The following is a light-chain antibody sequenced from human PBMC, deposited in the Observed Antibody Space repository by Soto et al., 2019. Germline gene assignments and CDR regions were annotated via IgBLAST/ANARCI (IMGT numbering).Light chain of an antibody. J-gene: IGLJ2*01. CDR3: SSKTSTSTLL. Sequence: QSVLTQPASVSGSPGQSITISCSGSSSDVINYNYVSWYQQHPGQAPKLMIYEVNNRPSGISNRFSGSKSDNTASLTISGLQAEDEADYYCSSKTSTSTLLFGGGTKLTVL. CDR2: EVN. CDR1: SSDVINYNY. V-gene: IGLV2-14*01.